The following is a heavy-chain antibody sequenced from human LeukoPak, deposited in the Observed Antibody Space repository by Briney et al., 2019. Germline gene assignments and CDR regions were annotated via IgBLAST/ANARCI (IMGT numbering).Heavy chain of an antibody. CDR2: ISSSGSTI. V-gene: IGHV3-48*03. D-gene: IGHD3-22*01. CDR3: ARDPKGSYDSSIDY. Sequence: GGSLRLSCAASGFTFSSYEMNWVRQAPGKGLEWVSYISSSGSTIYYADSVKGRFTISRDNAKNSLYLQMNSLRAEDTAVYYCARDPKGSYDSSIDYWGQGTLVTVSS. CDR1: GFTFSSYE. J-gene: IGHJ4*02.